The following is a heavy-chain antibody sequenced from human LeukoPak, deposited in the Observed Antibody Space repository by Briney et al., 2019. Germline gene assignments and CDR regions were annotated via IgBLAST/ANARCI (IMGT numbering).Heavy chain of an antibody. D-gene: IGHD3-10*01. Sequence: GASVKVSCKASGYTFTCYDINWVRQATGQGLEWMGWMNPNSGNTGYAQKFQGRVTITRNTSISTAYMELSSLRSEDTAVYYCARRGSGSYSRFRYYYMDVWGKGTTVTVSS. J-gene: IGHJ6*03. CDR1: GYTFTCYD. V-gene: IGHV1-8*03. CDR2: MNPNSGNT. CDR3: ARRGSGSYSRFRYYYMDV.